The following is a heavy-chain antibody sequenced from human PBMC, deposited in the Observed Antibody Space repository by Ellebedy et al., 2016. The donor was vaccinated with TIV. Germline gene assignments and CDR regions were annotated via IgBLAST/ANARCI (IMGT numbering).Heavy chain of an antibody. V-gene: IGHV3-23*01. CDR3: AKGRGGGSDSSAPRYYFDS. CDR1: GFTFSGYA. J-gene: IGHJ4*02. D-gene: IGHD3-22*01. Sequence: PGGSLRLSCVASGFTFSGYAMSWVRQAPGKGLEWVTTISNTGNRTYYADSVEGWFIISRDNSKKTLYLQMNSLRAEDTAVYYCAKGRGGGSDSSAPRYYFDSWGLGTLVTVSS. CDR2: ISNTGNRT.